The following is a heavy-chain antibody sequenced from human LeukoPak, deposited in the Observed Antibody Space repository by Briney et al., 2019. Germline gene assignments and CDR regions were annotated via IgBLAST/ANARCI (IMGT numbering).Heavy chain of an antibody. Sequence: SETLSLTCTVSGYSISSGYYWGWIRQPPGKGLEWIGSIYHSGRTFYNPSLKSRVTISVDTSKNQFSLKLTSVTAADTAVYYCARVTGYRIEDYFGYWGQGTLVTVSS. V-gene: IGHV4-38-2*02. D-gene: IGHD6-13*01. CDR2: IYHSGRT. CDR3: ARVTGYRIEDYFGY. J-gene: IGHJ4*02. CDR1: GYSISSGYY.